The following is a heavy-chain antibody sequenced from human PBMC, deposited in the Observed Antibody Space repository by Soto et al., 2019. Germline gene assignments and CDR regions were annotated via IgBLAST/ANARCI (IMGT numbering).Heavy chain of an antibody. CDR1: GGSISSSNW. J-gene: IGHJ6*02. Sequence: SETLSLTCTVSGGSISSSNWWSWVRQPPGKGLEWIGEIYHSGSTNYNPSLKSRVTISVDTSKNQFSLKLSSVTAADTAVYYCARHWGEYSSGWYWYYYGMDGWGQGTTVTVAS. V-gene: IGHV4-4*02. D-gene: IGHD6-19*01. CDR2: IYHSGST. CDR3: ARHWGEYSSGWYWYYYGMDG.